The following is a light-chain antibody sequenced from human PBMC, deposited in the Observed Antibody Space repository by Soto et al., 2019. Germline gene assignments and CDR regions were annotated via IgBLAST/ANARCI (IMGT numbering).Light chain of an antibody. CDR1: SSDVGSYNL. CDR3: CSYASGGSLV. Sequence: QSVLTQPASVSGSPGQSITISCTGTSSDVGSYNLVSWYQQHPGKAPKLMIYEGSKRPSGVSNRFSGSKSGNTASLTISGLQAEDEADYYCCSYASGGSLVFGGGTKLTVL. V-gene: IGLV2-23*01. CDR2: EGS. J-gene: IGLJ2*01.